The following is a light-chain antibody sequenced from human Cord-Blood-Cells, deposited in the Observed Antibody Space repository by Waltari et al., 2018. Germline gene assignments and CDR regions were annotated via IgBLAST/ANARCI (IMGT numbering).Light chain of an antibody. Sequence: SALTQPASVSGSPGQSITISCTGTSSDVGGYNYVSWYQQHPGKAPKLMIYDVSNRPSGVSNRFSGSKSGNTASLTISGLQAEDEADYYCSSYTSSSTWVFCGGTKLTVL. V-gene: IGLV2-14*01. CDR1: SSDVGGYNY. J-gene: IGLJ3*02. CDR2: DVS. CDR3: SSYTSSSTWV.